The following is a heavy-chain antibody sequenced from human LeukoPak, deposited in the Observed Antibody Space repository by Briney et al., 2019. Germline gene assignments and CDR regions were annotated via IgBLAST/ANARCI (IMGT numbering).Heavy chain of an antibody. CDR1: GYTFTGYY. J-gene: IGHJ6*03. D-gene: IGHD5-18*01. V-gene: IGHV1-2*02. Sequence: GASVKVSCKASGYTFTGYYMHWVRQAPGQGLEWMGWINPNSGGTNYAQKFQGRVTMTRDTSISTAYMELSRLRSDDTAVYYCARAGADTGYYYMDVWGKGTTVTVSS. CDR2: INPNSGGT. CDR3: ARAGADTGYYYMDV.